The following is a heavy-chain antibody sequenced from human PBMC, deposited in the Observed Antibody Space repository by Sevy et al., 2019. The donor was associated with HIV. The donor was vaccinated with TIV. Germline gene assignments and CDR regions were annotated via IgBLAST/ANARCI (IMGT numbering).Heavy chain of an antibody. CDR2: ISAYNGNT. CDR1: GYTFTSYG. D-gene: IGHD1-1*01. CDR3: ARDLEQQKRYYYYGMDV. V-gene: IGHV1-18*01. J-gene: IGHJ6*02. Sequence: ASVKVSCKASGYTFTSYGISWVRQAPGQGLEWMGWISAYNGNTNYAQKLQGRVTMTTDTSTSTAYMELRSLRSDDTAAYYCARDLEQQKRYYYYGMDVWGQGTTVTVSS.